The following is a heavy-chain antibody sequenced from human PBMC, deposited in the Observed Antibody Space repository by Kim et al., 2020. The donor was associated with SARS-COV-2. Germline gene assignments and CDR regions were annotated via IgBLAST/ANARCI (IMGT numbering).Heavy chain of an antibody. CDR3: ARVGGYYYYYMDV. D-gene: IGHD2-15*01. V-gene: IGHV7-4-1*02. J-gene: IGHJ6*03. Sequence: YGEGFTARFIFSLDTSVSTAYLQISSLKAEDTAVYYCARVGGYYYYYMDVWGKGTTVTVSS.